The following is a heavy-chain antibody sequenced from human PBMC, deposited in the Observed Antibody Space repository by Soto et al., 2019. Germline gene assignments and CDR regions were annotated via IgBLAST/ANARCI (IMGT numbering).Heavy chain of an antibody. D-gene: IGHD6-19*01. CDR3: AGRIAVAGKLAY. J-gene: IGHJ4*02. V-gene: IGHV3-23*01. CDR2: ISGSGGST. CDR1: GLTSSSYA. Sequence: GGSLRLSCAASGLTSSSYAMSWVRQAPGKGLEWVSAISGSGGSTFYADSVKGRFTISRDDSKNTVFLQMNSLRVEDTAVYYCAGRIAVAGKLAYWGQGTLVTVSS.